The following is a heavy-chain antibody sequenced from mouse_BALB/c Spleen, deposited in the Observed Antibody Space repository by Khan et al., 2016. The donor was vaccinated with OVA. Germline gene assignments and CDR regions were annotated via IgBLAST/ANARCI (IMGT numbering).Heavy chain of an antibody. CDR1: GFNIKDYY. Sequence: VQLKQSGAELVRPGALVNLSCKASGFNIKDYYMHWVKQRPEKGLEWIGWIDPENGNTIYDPKFQGKASITSDTSSNTAYLQLSSLTSEETAVYSCARAGYPPWFASWGQGPLVTFSA. CDR2: IDPENGNT. J-gene: IGHJ3*01. CDR3: ARAGYPPWFAS. D-gene: IGHD2-2*01. V-gene: IGHV14-1*02.